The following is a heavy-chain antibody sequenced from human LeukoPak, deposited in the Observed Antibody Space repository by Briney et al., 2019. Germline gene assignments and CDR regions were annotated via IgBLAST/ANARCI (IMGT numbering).Heavy chain of an antibody. CDR3: ARDHGLKELSFEFDY. CDR2: ISYDGSNK. CDR1: GFTFSSYA. Sequence: GRSLRLSCAASGFTFSSYAMHWVRQAPGKGLEWVAVISYDGSNKYYADSVKGRFTISRDNSKNTLYLQMNSLRAEDTAVYYCARDHGLKELSFEFDYWGQGTLVTVSS. D-gene: IGHD3-16*02. J-gene: IGHJ4*02. V-gene: IGHV3-30-3*01.